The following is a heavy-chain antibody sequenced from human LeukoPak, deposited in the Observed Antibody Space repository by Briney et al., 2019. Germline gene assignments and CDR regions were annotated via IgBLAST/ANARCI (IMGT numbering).Heavy chain of an antibody. Sequence: GGSLRLSCAASGFTFSSYEMNWVRQAPGKGLEWVSCISSSGSTIYYADSVKGRFTISRDNAKNSLYLQMNSLRAEDTAVYYCASKYCSSTSCRDYWGQGTLVTVSS. CDR1: GFTFSSYE. D-gene: IGHD2-2*01. CDR2: ISSSGSTI. CDR3: ASKYCSSTSCRDY. V-gene: IGHV3-48*03. J-gene: IGHJ4*02.